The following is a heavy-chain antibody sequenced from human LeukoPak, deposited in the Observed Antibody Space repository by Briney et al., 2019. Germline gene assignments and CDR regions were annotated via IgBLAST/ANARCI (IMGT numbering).Heavy chain of an antibody. V-gene: IGHV1-69*13. D-gene: IGHD2-21*02. CDR3: AREGAYCGGDCYSLPDYYYYMDV. CDR2: IIPIFGTA. Sequence: ASVKVSCKASGGTFSSYAISWVRQAPGQGLEWMGGIIPIFGTANYAQKFQGRVTITADESTSTAYMELSSLRSEDTAVYYCAREGAYCGGDCYSLPDYYYYMDVWGKGTTVTISS. CDR1: GGTFSSYA. J-gene: IGHJ6*03.